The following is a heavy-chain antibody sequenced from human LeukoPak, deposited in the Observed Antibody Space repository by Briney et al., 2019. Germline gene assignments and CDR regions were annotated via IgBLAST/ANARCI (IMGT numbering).Heavy chain of an antibody. Sequence: GGSLRLPCAASGFTFSSYSMNWVRQAPGKGLEWVSYISSSSSTIYYADSVKGRFTISRDNAKNSLYLQMNSLRAEDTAVYYCAGVGGYCSSTSCPNNWFDPWGQGTLVTVSS. CDR2: ISSSSSTI. J-gene: IGHJ5*02. V-gene: IGHV3-48*01. CDR3: AGVGGYCSSTSCPNNWFDP. CDR1: GFTFSSYS. D-gene: IGHD2-2*01.